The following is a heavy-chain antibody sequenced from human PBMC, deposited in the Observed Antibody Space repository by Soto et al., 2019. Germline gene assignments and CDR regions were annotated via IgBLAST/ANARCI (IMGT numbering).Heavy chain of an antibody. CDR3: ARKDYAVYFLAY. V-gene: IGHV4-4*02. D-gene: IGHD4-17*01. CDR1: SGSISSSNW. J-gene: IGHJ4*02. Sequence: SETLSLTCAVSSGSISSSNWWSWVRQPPGKGLEWIGEIYHSGSTNYNPSLKSRVTISVDKSKNQFSLKLSSVTAADTAVYYCARKDYAVYFLAYWGQGTLVTVSS. CDR2: IYHSGST.